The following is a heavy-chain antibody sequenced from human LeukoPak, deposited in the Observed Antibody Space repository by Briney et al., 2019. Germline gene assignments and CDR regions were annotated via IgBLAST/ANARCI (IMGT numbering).Heavy chain of an antibody. CDR1: GCSFTSYW. V-gene: IGHV5-51*01. D-gene: IGHD3-3*01. CDR2: IYPGDSDT. CDR3: ARHRSYYDFWSGYYTKGDAFDI. Sequence: GESLKISCKGSGCSFTSYWIGWVRQMPGKGLEWMGIIYPGDSDTRYSPSFQGQVTISADKSISTAYLQWSSLKASDTAMYYCARHRSYYDFWSGYYTKGDAFDIWGQGTMVTVSS. J-gene: IGHJ3*02.